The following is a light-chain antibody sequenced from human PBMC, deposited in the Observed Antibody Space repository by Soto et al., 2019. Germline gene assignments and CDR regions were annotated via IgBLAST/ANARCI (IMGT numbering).Light chain of an antibody. V-gene: IGLV2-23*01. J-gene: IGLJ2*01. CDR3: CSYAGSSTVV. Sequence: LTQPASVSGSPGQSITISCTGTSSDVGSYNLVSWYQQYPGKVPKLMIYEDSKRPSGVSNRFSGSKSGNTASLTISGLQAEDEADYYCCSYAGSSTVVFGGGTKVTVL. CDR2: EDS. CDR1: SSDVGSYNL.